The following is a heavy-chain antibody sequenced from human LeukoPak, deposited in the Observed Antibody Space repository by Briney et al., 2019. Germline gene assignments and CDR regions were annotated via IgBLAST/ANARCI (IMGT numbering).Heavy chain of an antibody. CDR1: GFTFSNYW. V-gene: IGHV3-7*03. Sequence: GGSLRLSCAASGFTFSNYWMSWVRHAPGKGLEWVANIKQDGSEKYYADSLKGRFTISRDNAKNSLYLQMNSLRAEDTAVYYCASGQGLGYWGQGTLVTVSS. J-gene: IGHJ4*02. CDR2: IKQDGSEK. CDR3: ASGQGLGY. D-gene: IGHD6-19*01.